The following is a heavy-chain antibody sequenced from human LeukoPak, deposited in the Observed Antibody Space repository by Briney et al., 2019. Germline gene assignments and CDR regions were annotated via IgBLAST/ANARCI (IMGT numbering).Heavy chain of an antibody. J-gene: IGHJ4*02. CDR3: ARAVLLWFGELQYYFDY. CDR1: GGSISSYY. V-gene: IGHV4-59*01. D-gene: IGHD3-10*01. Sequence: TETLSLTCTVSGGSISSYYWSWIRQPPGKGLEWIGYIYYSGSTNYNPSLKSRVTISVDTSKNQFSLKLSSVTAADTAVYYCARAVLLWFGELQYYFDYWGQGTLVTVSS. CDR2: IYYSGST.